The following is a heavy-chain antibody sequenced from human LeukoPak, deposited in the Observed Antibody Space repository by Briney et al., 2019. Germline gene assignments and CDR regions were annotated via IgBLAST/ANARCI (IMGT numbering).Heavy chain of an antibody. CDR2: INHSGST. CDR1: GGSFSGYY. Sequence: SETLSLTCAVYGGSFSGYYWSWIRQPPGRGLEWIGEINHSGSTNYNPSLKSRVTISVDTSKNQFSLKLSSVTAADTAVYYCTREEGSGTYHFWGQGTLVTVSS. CDR3: TREEGSGTYHF. V-gene: IGHV4-34*01. D-gene: IGHD1-26*01. J-gene: IGHJ4*02.